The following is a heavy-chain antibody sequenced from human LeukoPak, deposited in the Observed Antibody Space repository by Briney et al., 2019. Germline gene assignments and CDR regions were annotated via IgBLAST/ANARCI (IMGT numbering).Heavy chain of an antibody. V-gene: IGHV4-31*03. CDR2: IYYSGST. J-gene: IGHJ3*02. CDR1: GGSISSGGYY. D-gene: IGHD7-27*01. CDR3: ARTKRGWPTWGFDI. Sequence: ASQTLSLTCTVSGGSISSGGYYWSWIRQHPGKGLEWIGYIYYSGSTYYNPSLKSRVTISVDTSKNQFSLKLSSVTAADTAVYYCARTKRGWPTWGFDIWGQGTMVTVSS.